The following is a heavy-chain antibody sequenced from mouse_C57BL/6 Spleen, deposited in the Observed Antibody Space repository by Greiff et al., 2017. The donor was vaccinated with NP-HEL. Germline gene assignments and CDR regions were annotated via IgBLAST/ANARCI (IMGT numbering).Heavy chain of an antibody. CDR1: GYTFTDYY. J-gene: IGHJ2*01. V-gene: IGHV1-26*01. CDR3: AREGSNYFDY. CDR2: INPNNGGT. Sequence: VQLQQSGPELVKPGASVKISCKASGYTFTDYYMNWVKQSHGKSLEWIGDINPNNGGTSYNQKFKGKATLTVDKSSSTAYMELRSLTSEDSAVYYYAREGSNYFDYWGQGTTLTVSS.